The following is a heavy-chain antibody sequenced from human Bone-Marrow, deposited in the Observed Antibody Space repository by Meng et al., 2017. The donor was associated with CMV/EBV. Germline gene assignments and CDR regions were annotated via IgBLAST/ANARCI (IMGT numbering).Heavy chain of an antibody. D-gene: IGHD6-6*01. V-gene: IGHV1-2*02. CDR1: GYTFTGYY. J-gene: IGHJ6*02. Sequence: ASVKVSCKASGYTFTGYYMHWVRQAPGQGLEWMGWINPNSGGTNYAQKFQGRVTMTRDTSISTAYMELSSLRSEDTAVYYCARGTYSSSSFGFYYYYYGMDVWGQGTTVTVSS. CDR2: INPNSGGT. CDR3: ARGTYSSSSFGFYYYYYGMDV.